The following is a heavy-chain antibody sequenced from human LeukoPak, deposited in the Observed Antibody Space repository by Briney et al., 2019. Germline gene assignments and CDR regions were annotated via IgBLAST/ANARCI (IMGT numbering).Heavy chain of an antibody. CDR3: AKGQPSYYCTSGGPYNA. D-gene: IGHD2-15*01. Sequence: ASVRVSCKPSGYTLTDYYLHWLRQAPGQGLEWMGWINPNSGGTNYAQNLQGRVTMTRDTSISPAYMELTSLTSDGTGLYYCAKGQPSYYCTSGGPYNAWGQGTLVTVSS. CDR1: GYTLTDYY. V-gene: IGHV1-2*02. CDR2: INPNSGGT. J-gene: IGHJ5*02.